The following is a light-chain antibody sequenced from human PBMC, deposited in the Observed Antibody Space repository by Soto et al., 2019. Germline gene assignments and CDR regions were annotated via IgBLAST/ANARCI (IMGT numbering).Light chain of an antibody. Sequence: DIQMAQSPSSVSASVGDRVTLTCRASQDIGSWLAWYQQKPGKAPKLLIYAASSLQSGVPSRFSGSGSGTDFTLTISSLQPEDFATYYCQHAHSFPFTFGPGTKVDIK. CDR1: QDIGSW. J-gene: IGKJ3*01. CDR3: QHAHSFPFT. V-gene: IGKV1-12*01. CDR2: AAS.